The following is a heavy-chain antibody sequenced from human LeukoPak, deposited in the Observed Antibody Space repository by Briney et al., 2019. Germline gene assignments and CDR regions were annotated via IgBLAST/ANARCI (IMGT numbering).Heavy chain of an antibody. J-gene: IGHJ4*02. CDR2: INPKSGGT. CDR1: GYTFTGYY. CDR3: ARVGYYDILTGYYIPYYFDY. D-gene: IGHD3-9*01. Sequence: ASVKVSCKASGYTFTGYYMHWVRQAPGQGLEWMGWINPKSGGTNYAQKFQGRVTMTRDTSISTAYMELSRLRSDDTAVYYCARVGYYDILTGYYIPYYFDYWGQGTLVTVSS. V-gene: IGHV1-2*02.